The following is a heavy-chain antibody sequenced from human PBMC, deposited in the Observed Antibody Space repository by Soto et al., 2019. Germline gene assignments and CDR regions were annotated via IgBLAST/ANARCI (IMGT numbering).Heavy chain of an antibody. Sequence: GGSLRLSCEASGLTFSRYWMGWVRQAPGKGLEWVSGIGARGSDTYFPDSVKGRFTISRDNAMDMVYLQMNSLRAEDTAVYFCAKGGTYHIGDFDSWGQGTLVTVSS. CDR3: AKGGTYHIGDFDS. V-gene: IGHV3-23*01. J-gene: IGHJ4*02. D-gene: IGHD5-12*01. CDR2: IGARGSDT. CDR1: GLTFSRYW.